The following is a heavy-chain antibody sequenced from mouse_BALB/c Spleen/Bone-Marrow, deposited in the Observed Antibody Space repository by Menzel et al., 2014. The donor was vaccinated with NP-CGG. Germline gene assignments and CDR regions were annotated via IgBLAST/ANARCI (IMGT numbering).Heavy chain of an antibody. CDR3: ARSGSSSGYFDY. Sequence: EVLLVESGGGLVQPGGPRKLSCAASGFTFRSFAMDWVRQAPEKGLEWVAYISSGSSTIYYADTVIGRFTISRDNPKNTLFLQMTSLRSEDTAMYYCARSGSSSGYFDYWGQGTTLTVPS. CDR2: ISSGSSTI. CDR1: GFTFRSFA. V-gene: IGHV5-17*02. J-gene: IGHJ2*01. D-gene: IGHD1-1*01.